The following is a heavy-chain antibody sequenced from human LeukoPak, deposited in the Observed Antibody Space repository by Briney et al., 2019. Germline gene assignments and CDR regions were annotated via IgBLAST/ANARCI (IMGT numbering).Heavy chain of an antibody. CDR1: GYKFTSYW. V-gene: IGHV5-51*01. J-gene: IGHJ4*02. Sequence: GESLKISCKGSGYKFTSYWIGWVRQMPGKGLEWMGIIYPGDSDTRYSPSFQGQVTISADKSINTAYLQWTSLKASDTAMYYCARSCDGSDYYPSYYFDYWGQGTLITVSS. CDR2: IYPGDSDT. CDR3: ARSCDGSDYYPSYYFDY. D-gene: IGHD3-22*01.